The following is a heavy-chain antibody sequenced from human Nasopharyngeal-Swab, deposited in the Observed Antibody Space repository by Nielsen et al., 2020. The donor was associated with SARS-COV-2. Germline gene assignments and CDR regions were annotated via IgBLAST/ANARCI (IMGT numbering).Heavy chain of an antibody. V-gene: IGHV3-21*01. CDR1: GFTFSSYS. CDR3: ERGEERKGARDY. CDR2: ISSSSSYI. J-gene: IGHJ4*02. Sequence: GGSLRLSCAASGFTFSSYSMNWVRQAPGKGLEWVSSISSSSSYIYYADSVKGRFTISRDNAKNSLYLQMNSLRAEDTAVYYCERGEERKGARDYWGQGTLVTVSS.